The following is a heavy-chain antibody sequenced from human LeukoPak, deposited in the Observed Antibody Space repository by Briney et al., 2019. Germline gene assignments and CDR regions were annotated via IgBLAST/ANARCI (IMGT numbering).Heavy chain of an antibody. D-gene: IGHD6-13*01. CDR2: IYYSGST. J-gene: IGHJ4*02. CDR3: ARRVGAGNFDY. V-gene: IGHV4-39*01. Sequence: PSETLSLTCTVSGGSISSSSYYWGWIRQPPGKGLEWIGSIYYSGSTYYNPSLKSRVTISVDTSKNQFSLNLSPVTAADTAVYYCARRVGAGNFDYWGQGTLVAVSS. CDR1: GGSISSSSYY.